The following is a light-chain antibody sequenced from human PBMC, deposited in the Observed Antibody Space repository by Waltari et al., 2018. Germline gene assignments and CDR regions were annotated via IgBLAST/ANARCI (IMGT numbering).Light chain of an antibody. CDR3: MQGTHWPYT. J-gene: IGKJ2*01. Sequence: DVVMTQSPLSLPVTLGQPASISCKSSQSLVHSNGNTDLPWFQQRPGESPRRLIYTVSNRESGVPDRFSGIGSGTDFTLKISRVEAEDVGVYYCMQGTHWPYTFGQGTRLDIK. CDR2: TVS. V-gene: IGKV2-30*02. CDR1: QSLVHSNGNTD.